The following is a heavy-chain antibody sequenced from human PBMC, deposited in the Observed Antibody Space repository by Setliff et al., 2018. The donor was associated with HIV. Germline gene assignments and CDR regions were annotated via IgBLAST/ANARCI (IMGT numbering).Heavy chain of an antibody. CDR2: IYYSGNT. D-gene: IGHD7-27*01. J-gene: IGHJ1*01. CDR3: ARPFAWGSSHPLGY. V-gene: IGHV4-39*01. Sequence: SETLSLTCTVSGGSSRSSSFYWGWIRQPPGKGLEWIGSIYYSGNTYYNPSLKSRVNISVDTSKNQFSLKLSSVTAADTAVYYCARPFAWGSSHPLGYWSQGTLVTVSS. CDR1: GGSSRSSSFY.